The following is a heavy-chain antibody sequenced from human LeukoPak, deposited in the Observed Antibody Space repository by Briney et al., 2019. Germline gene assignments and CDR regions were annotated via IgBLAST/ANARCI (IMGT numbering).Heavy chain of an antibody. CDR2: INHSGST. CDR1: GGSFSGYY. CDR3: ARGGMGRNYYYYYGMDV. V-gene: IGHV4-34*01. Sequence: SETLSLTCAGYGGSFSGYYWSWIRQPPGKGLEWIGEINHSGSTNYNPSLKSRVTISVDTSKNQFSLKLSSVTAADTAVYYCARGGMGRNYYYYYGMDVWGQGTTVTVSS. J-gene: IGHJ6*02. D-gene: IGHD1-26*01.